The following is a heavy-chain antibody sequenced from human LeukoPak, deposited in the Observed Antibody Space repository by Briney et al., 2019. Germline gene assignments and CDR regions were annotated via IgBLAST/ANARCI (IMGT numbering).Heavy chain of an antibody. CDR3: ARGSRTRGTMVRGVGYGMDV. V-gene: IGHV1-8*01. D-gene: IGHD3-10*01. J-gene: IGHJ6*02. CDR2: INPNRGNT. CDR1: GYTFTIYN. Sequence: ASPKVSCKASGYTFTIYNINWVPEAPEQRVGRVGWINPNRGNTGYAQKSQGRVTMTRNTSISTACMELSSLRSEDTAVYYCARGSRTRGTMVRGVGYGMDVWGQGTTVTVSS.